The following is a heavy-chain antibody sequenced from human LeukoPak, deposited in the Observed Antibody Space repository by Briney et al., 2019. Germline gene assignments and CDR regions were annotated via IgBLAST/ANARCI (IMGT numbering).Heavy chain of an antibody. CDR1: GFTFSSYS. CDR3: ARDGMFGELSYRWSYYYYMDV. J-gene: IGHJ6*03. V-gene: IGHV3-21*01. CDR2: ISSSSSYI. D-gene: IGHD3-10*02. Sequence: PGGSLRLSCAASGFTFSSYSMNWVRQAPGKGLEWVSSISSSSSYIYYADSVKGRFTISRDNAKNSLYLQMNSLRAEDTAVYYCARDGMFGELSYRWSYYYYMDVWGKGTTVTISS.